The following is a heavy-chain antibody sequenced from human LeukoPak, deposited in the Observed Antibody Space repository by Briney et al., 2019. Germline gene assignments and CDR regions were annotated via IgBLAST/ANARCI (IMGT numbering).Heavy chain of an antibody. CDR3: ARLLSGWYLEDYYFDY. CDR1: GYSFTSYW. Sequence: GESLKISCEASGYSFTSYWIGWVRQMPGKGLEWMGIIYPGDSDTRYSPSFQGQVTISADKSISTAYLQWSSLKASDTAMYYCARLLSGWYLEDYYFDYWGQGTLVTVSS. D-gene: IGHD6-19*01. J-gene: IGHJ4*02. V-gene: IGHV5-51*01. CDR2: IYPGDSDT.